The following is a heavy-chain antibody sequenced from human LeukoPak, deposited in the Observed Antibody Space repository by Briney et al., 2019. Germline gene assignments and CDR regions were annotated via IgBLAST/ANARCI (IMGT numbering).Heavy chain of an antibody. CDR1: GFTINSNH. D-gene: IGHD6-19*01. J-gene: IGHJ3*02. Sequence: GGSLRLSCAASGFTINSNHMSWVRQAPGKGLEWLSIIYSAGNTYYADSVKGRFTISRHNSRNTLYLHMNSLRTEDTAVYYCARASYNSGWRGAFDIWGQGTAVTVSS. V-gene: IGHV3-53*04. CDR2: IYSAGNT. CDR3: ARASYNSGWRGAFDI.